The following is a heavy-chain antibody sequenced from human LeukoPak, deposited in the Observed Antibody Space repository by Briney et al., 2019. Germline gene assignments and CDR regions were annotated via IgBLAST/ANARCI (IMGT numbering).Heavy chain of an antibody. CDR2: ISGSGGST. D-gene: IGHD6-13*01. J-gene: IGHJ4*02. V-gene: IGHV3-23*01. CDR3: AKGVAVGGSDY. Sequence: PGRSLRLSCAASGFTFSTYPMRWVRQAPGKGLEWVSSISGSGGSTYYADSVKGRFTISRENAKNTLYLQMNSLRAEDTAVYYCAKGVAVGGSDYWGQGILVTVSS. CDR1: GFTFSTYP.